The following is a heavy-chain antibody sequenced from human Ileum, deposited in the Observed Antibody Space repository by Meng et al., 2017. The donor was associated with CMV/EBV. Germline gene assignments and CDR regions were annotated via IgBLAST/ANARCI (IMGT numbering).Heavy chain of an antibody. CDR1: QFTFTTYW. CDR2: ISTDGSNT. Sequence: VQVVEFGGGLVQPGGSLRSSCVASQFTFTTYWMHWVRQVPGKGLVWVARISTDGSNTNYADSVKGRFTISRDNAKNTVYLQMNSLRDEDTAVYYCARGASSGWYGIGYWGQGILVTVSS. V-gene: IGHV3-74*01. J-gene: IGHJ4*02. CDR3: ARGASSGWYGIGY. D-gene: IGHD6-19*01.